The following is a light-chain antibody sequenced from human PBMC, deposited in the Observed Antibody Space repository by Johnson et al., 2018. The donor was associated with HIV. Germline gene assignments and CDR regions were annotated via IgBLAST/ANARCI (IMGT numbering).Light chain of an antibody. CDR3: KTWDSRLSAGHV. CDR2: DND. V-gene: IGLV1-51*02. CDR1: SSNVGNNY. J-gene: IGLJ1*01. Sequence: VLTQPPSVSAAPGQKVTISCSGSSSNVGNNYVSWFQHLPGAAPKLLIYDNDRRPSGVPDRFSGSKSAASATLDITGLQTGDEADYYCKTWDSRLSAGHVFGTGTKVTVL.